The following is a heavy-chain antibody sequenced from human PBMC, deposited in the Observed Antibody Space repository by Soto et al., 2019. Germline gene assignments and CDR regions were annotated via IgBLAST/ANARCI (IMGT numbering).Heavy chain of an antibody. V-gene: IGHV3-23*01. J-gene: IGHJ4*02. Sequence: HPGWSLRLSCAASGFTFSSYAMSLVRQAPGKGLEWVSSISGSGGSTYYADSVKGRFTISRDNSKNTLYLQMNSLRAEDTAVYYCAKYHSSGWYLGDFSLGYWGEGTLVTVS. CDR2: ISGSGGST. D-gene: IGHD6-19*01. CDR3: AKYHSSGWYLGDFSLGY. CDR1: GFTFSSYA.